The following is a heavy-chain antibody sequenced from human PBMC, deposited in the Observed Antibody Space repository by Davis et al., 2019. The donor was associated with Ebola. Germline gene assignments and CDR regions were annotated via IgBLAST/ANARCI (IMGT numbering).Heavy chain of an antibody. CDR3: TSSYDDFWSGFYD. D-gene: IGHD3-3*01. CDR1: GFTFSNAY. J-gene: IGHJ4*02. V-gene: IGHV3-15*01. CDR2: IKSETYGGTT. Sequence: GESLKISCAASGFTFSNAYMNWVRQIPGKGLEWVGRIKSETYGGTTDYAAPVKGRFTISRDDSRNTLFLQMNSLKIEETAVYYCTSSYDDFWSGFYDWGQGTLVTVSS.